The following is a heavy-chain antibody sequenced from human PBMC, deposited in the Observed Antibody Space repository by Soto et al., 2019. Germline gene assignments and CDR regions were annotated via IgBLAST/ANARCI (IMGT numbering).Heavy chain of an antibody. CDR1: GGTFSSYA. CDR2: IIPIFGTA. CDR3: ARARISIKTGYSVTSPRAYQSGMDV. J-gene: IGHJ6*02. D-gene: IGHD5-12*01. V-gene: IGHV1-69*13. Sequence: ASVKVSCKASGGTFSSYAISWVRQAPGQGLEWMGGIIPIFGTANYAQKFQGRVTITADESTSTAYMELSSLRSEDTAVYYCARARISIKTGYSVTSPRAYQSGMDVWGQGTTVTVSS.